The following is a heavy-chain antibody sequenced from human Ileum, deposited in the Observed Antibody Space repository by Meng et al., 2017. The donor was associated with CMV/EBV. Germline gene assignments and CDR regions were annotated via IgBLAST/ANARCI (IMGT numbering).Heavy chain of an antibody. D-gene: IGHD4/OR15-4a*01. V-gene: IGHV4-34*01. CDR3: ARTIRASRAGWFDP. CDR1: NVSRTGYY. CDR2: INHRAAT. Sequence: SETLSLTCAVHNVSRTGYYWSWIRQPPGKGLEWIGEINHRAATNYNPSLKSRVTMSVDPSKNHFSLSLTSVTAADTAVYYCARTIRASRAGWFDPWGQGTLVTVSS. J-gene: IGHJ5*02.